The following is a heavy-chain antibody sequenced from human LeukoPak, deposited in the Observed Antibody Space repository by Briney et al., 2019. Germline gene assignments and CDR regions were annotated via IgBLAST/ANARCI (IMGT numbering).Heavy chain of an antibody. V-gene: IGHV4-34*01. CDR3: ARGDNDPGPRYFDY. J-gene: IGHJ4*02. CDR1: GGSFSGYY. D-gene: IGHD1-1*01. Sequence: SETLSLTCAVYGGSFSGYYRSWIRQPPGKGLEWIGEINHSGSTNYNPSLKSRVTISVDTSKNQFSLKLSSVTAADTAVYYCARGDNDPGPRYFDYWGQGTLVTVSS. CDR2: INHSGST.